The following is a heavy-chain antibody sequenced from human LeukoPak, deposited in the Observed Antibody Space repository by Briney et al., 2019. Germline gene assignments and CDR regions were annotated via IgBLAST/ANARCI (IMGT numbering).Heavy chain of an antibody. CDR2: ISGSGGST. J-gene: IGHJ6*03. CDR3: AKEGSNYYYYMDV. V-gene: IGHV3-23*01. Sequence: GGSLRLSCAASGFTFSSYSMNWVRQAPGKGLEWVSAISGSGGSTYYADSVKGRFTISRDNSKNTLYLQMNSLSAEDTAVYYCAKEGSNYYYYMDVWGKGTTVTVSS. CDR1: GFTFSSYS.